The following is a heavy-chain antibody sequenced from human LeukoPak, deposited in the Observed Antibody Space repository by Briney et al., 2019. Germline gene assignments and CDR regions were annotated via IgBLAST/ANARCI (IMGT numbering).Heavy chain of an antibody. CDR2: IIPILGIA. CDR1: GGTFSSYA. J-gene: IGHJ4*02. V-gene: IGHV1-69*04. Sequence: ASVKVSCKASGGTFSSYAISWVRQAPGQGLEWMGRIIPILGIANYAQKFQGRATITADKSTSTAYMELSSLRSEDTAVYYCASLEEGSWFGGSIDYWGQGTLVTVSS. CDR3: ASLEEGSWFGGSIDY. D-gene: IGHD3-10*01.